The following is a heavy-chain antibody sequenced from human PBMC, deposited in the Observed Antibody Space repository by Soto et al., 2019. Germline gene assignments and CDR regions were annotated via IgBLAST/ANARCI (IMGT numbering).Heavy chain of an antibody. CDR3: ARADCSSTSCPRIGVGMDV. V-gene: IGHV3-15*01. Sequence: GGSLRLSCAASGFTFSNAWMSWVRQAPGKGLEWVGRIKSKTDGGTTDYAAPVKGRFTISRDDSKNTLYLQMNSLRAEDTAVYYCARADCSSTSCPRIGVGMDVWGQGTTVTVSS. D-gene: IGHD2-2*01. CDR2: IKSKTDGGTT. CDR1: GFTFSNAW. J-gene: IGHJ6*02.